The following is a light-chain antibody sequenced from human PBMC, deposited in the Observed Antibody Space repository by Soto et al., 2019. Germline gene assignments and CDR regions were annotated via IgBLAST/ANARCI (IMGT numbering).Light chain of an antibody. CDR2: AAS. CDR3: QQYYSYPF. Sequence: IQMTQSPSSFSASTGDRVTITCRASQGISSYLAWYQQKPGKAPKLLIYAASTLQSGVPSRFSGSGSGTDFTLTISCLQSEDFATYYCQQYYSYPFFGQGTRLEIK. V-gene: IGKV1-8*01. CDR1: QGISSY. J-gene: IGKJ5*01.